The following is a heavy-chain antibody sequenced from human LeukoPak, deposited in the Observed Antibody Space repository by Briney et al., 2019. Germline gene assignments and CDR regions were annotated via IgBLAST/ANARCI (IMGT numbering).Heavy chain of an antibody. Sequence: PSETLSLTCTVSGGSISSYYGSWVRQPPGKGLEWIGYIYYSGSTNYNPSLKSRVTISVDTSKNQFSLKLRSVTAADTAVYYCARVVAHTEYYYYGMDVWGQGTTVTVSS. CDR1: GGSISSYY. J-gene: IGHJ6*02. D-gene: IGHD2-15*01. V-gene: IGHV4-59*12. CDR3: ARVVAHTEYYYYGMDV. CDR2: IYYSGST.